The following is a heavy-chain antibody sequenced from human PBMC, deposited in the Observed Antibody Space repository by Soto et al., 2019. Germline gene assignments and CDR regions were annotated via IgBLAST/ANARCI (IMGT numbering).Heavy chain of an antibody. J-gene: IGHJ6*02. Sequence: QVQLVESGGGVVQPGRSLRLSCAASGFTFSDFGIHWVRQAPGKGLEWVAFISYEGRNKWLADSVKGRSTISRDNSKNTVDLQMNSLRPEDTAVYYCAKYSGGGSHHHYYGLDVRGHGTTVTVSS. V-gene: IGHV3-30*18. D-gene: IGHD5-12*01. CDR3: AKYSGGGSHHHYYGLDV. CDR1: GFTFSDFG. CDR2: ISYEGRNK.